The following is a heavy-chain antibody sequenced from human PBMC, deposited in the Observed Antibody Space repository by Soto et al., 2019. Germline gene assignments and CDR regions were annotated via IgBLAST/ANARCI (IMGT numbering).Heavy chain of an antibody. CDR2: VSDTGNT. Sequence: SETLSLTCTVSGGSVSGYYWSWIRQPPGKGLEWVGYVSDTGNTKYNPSLTSRATISVDTSKNQFSLKLSSVTTADTAVYYCARDEGAPDAFDIWGQGTMVTVSS. J-gene: IGHJ3*02. CDR3: ARDEGAPDAFDI. CDR1: GGSVSGYY. V-gene: IGHV4-59*02.